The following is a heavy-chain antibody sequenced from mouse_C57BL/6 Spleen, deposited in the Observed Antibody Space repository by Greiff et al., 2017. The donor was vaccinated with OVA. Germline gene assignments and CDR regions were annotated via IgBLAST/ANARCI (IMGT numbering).Heavy chain of an antibody. CDR3: ARRREGGYFDV. CDR2: ISSGGSYT. Sequence: EVMLVESGGDLVKPGGSLKLSCAASGFTFSSYGMSWVRQTPDKRLEWVATISSGGSYTYYPDSVKGRFTISRDNAKNTLYLQMSSLKSEDTAMYYCARRREGGYFDVWGTGTTVTVSS. CDR1: GFTFSSYG. J-gene: IGHJ1*03. V-gene: IGHV5-6*02.